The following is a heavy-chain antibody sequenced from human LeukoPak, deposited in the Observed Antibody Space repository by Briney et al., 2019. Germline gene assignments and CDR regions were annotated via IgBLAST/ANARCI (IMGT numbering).Heavy chain of an antibody. V-gene: IGHV1-2*02. Sequence: ASVKVSCKASVYTFTGYYMHWVRQAPGQGLEWMGWINPNSGGTNYAQKFQGRVTMTRDTSISTAYMELSRLRSDDTAVYYCARDVGYCSSTSCRDYWGQGTLVTVSS. J-gene: IGHJ4*02. CDR3: ARDVGYCSSTSCRDY. CDR2: INPNSGGT. D-gene: IGHD2-2*01. CDR1: VYTFTGYY.